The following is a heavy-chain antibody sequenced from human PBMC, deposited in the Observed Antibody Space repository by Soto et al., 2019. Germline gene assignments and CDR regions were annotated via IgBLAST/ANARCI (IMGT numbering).Heavy chain of an antibody. V-gene: IGHV4-34*01. Sequence: PSETLSLTCAVYGGSFSGYYWSWIRQPPGKGLEWIGEINHSGSTNYNPSLKSRVTISVDTSKNQFSLKLSSVTAADTAVYYCARGPATLPSGIAAAGVDYWGQGTLVTVSS. J-gene: IGHJ4*02. D-gene: IGHD6-13*01. CDR3: ARGPATLPSGIAAAGVDY. CDR2: INHSGST. CDR1: GGSFSGYY.